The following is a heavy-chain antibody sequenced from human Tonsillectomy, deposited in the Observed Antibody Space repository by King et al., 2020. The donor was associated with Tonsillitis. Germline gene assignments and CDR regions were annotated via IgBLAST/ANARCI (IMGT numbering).Heavy chain of an antibody. CDR3: ARDPGYSSGWYLDY. CDR2: ISAYDGNT. J-gene: IGHJ4*02. D-gene: IGHD6-19*01. Sequence: QLVQSGAEVKKPGASVKVSCKASGYTFTSFGISWVRLAPGQGLEWMGWISAYDGNTNYAQKLQGRVTMTTDSSTSTAYMELRSPRSDDTAVYYCARDPGYSSGWYLDYWGQGTLVTVSS. CDR1: GYTFTSFG. V-gene: IGHV1-18*01.